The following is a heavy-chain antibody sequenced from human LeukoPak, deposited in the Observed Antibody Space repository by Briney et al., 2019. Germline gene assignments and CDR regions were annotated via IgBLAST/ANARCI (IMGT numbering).Heavy chain of an antibody. Sequence: ASVKVSCKASGYTFTGYYMHWVRQAPGQGLEWMGIINPSGGSTSYAQKFQGRVTVTRDMSTSTVYMELSSLRSEDTAVYYCARALTRLSGYFDYWGQGTLVTVSS. CDR3: ARALTRLSGYFDY. CDR2: INPSGGST. J-gene: IGHJ4*02. D-gene: IGHD3-16*01. CDR1: GYTFTGYY. V-gene: IGHV1-46*01.